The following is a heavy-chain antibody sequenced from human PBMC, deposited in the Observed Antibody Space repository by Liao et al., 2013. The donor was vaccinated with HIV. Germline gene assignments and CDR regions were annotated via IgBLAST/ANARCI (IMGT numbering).Heavy chain of an antibody. Sequence: QVQLQQWGAGLLKPSGTLSLTCTVSGGSIRSTSYFWGWIRQPPGKGLEWIGNIYFDGSTYFNPSLNSRVSISVDMSKNQFSLRLSSVTAADTAVYFCARDRVVSMMWGFDYWGQGALVTVSS. CDR3: ARDRVVSMMWGFDY. D-gene: IGHD2-8*02. J-gene: IGHJ4*02. CDR2: IYFDGST. CDR1: GGSIRSTSYF. V-gene: IGHV4-39*07.